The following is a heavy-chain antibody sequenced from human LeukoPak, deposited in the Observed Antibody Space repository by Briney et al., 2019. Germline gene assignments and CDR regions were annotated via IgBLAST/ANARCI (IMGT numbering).Heavy chain of an antibody. CDR1: GYTFTSYD. Sequence: GASVKVSCKASGYTFTSYDINWVRQATGQGLEWMGWMNPNSGNTGYAQKFQGRVTMTRNTSISTVYMELSRLRSEDTAVYYCATKHSAGTYLGAFDIWGQGTMVTVSS. J-gene: IGHJ3*02. CDR3: ATKHSAGTYLGAFDI. CDR2: MNPNSGNT. D-gene: IGHD6-19*01. V-gene: IGHV1-8*01.